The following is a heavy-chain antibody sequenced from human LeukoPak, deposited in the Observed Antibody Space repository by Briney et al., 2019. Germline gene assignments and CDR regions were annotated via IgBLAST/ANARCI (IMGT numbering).Heavy chain of an antibody. CDR3: AREGSDILTGYYDFDY. D-gene: IGHD3-9*01. CDR1: GYTFIGYY. Sequence: ASVKVSCRASGYTFIGYYLYWVRQAPGQGLEWMGWINPNSGGTNFAEKFQGRVTMTRDTSISTAYMELSRLRSDDTAMYYCAREGSDILTGYYDFDYWGQGTLVTVSS. J-gene: IGHJ4*02. V-gene: IGHV1-2*02. CDR2: INPNSGGT.